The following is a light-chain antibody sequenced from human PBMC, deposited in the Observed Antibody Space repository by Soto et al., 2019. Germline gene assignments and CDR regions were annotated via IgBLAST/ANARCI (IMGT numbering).Light chain of an antibody. CDR3: QQRSNWPPGGT. J-gene: IGKJ2*02. Sequence: EIVLTQSPATLSLSPGERATLSCRASQSVSSYLAWYQQKPGQAPSLLIYDASNRATGIPARFSGSGSGTDFTLTISSLEPEDFAVYYCQQRSNWPPGGTFGQGTKLEIK. CDR2: DAS. V-gene: IGKV3-11*01. CDR1: QSVSSY.